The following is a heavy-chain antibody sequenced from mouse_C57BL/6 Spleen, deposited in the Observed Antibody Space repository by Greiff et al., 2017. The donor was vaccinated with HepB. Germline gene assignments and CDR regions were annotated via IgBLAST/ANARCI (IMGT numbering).Heavy chain of an antibody. CDR1: GYTFTSYW. V-gene: IGHV1-55*01. J-gene: IGHJ1*03. CDR3: ARRQDYYGYVYWYFDV. CDR2: IYPGSGST. D-gene: IGHD2-2*01. Sequence: QVQLQQPGAELVKPWASVKMSCKASGYTFTSYWITWVKQRPGQGLEWIGDIYPGSGSTNYNEKFKSKATLTVDTSSSTAYMQLSSLTSEDSAVYYCARRQDYYGYVYWYFDVWGTGTTVTVSS.